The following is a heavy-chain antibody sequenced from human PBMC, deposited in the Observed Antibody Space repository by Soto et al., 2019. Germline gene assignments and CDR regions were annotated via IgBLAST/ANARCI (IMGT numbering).Heavy chain of an antibody. D-gene: IGHD2-15*01. CDR1: GFTFSYG. V-gene: IGHV3-30*18. J-gene: IGHJ4*02. Sequence: ESGGGLIQPGGSLRLSCAASGFTFSYGIHWLRQAPGKGLEWVAYISYDSSNKFYEDSVKGRFTISRDNSKNTQFLQMNSLRAEDTAVYYCAKLVIGYCSGNTCDDYWGQGTLVAVSS. CDR3: AKLVIGYCSGNTCDDY. CDR2: ISYDSSNK.